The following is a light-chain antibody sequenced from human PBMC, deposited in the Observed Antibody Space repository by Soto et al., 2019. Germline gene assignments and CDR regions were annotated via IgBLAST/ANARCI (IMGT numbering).Light chain of an antibody. CDR2: KAS. CDR1: QSISSW. CDR3: QQYNSAWT. J-gene: IGKJ1*01. Sequence: DIQMTQSPSTLSASVGDRVTITCRASQSISSWLAWYQQKPGKAPKLLIYKASSLESGVPSSFSGSGSGTEFALTISSLQPDDFATYYCQQYNSAWTFGQGTKMEIK. V-gene: IGKV1-5*03.